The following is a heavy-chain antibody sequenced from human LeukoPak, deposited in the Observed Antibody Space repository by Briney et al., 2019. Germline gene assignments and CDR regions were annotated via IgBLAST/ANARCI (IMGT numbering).Heavy chain of an antibody. Sequence: GGSLRLSCAASGFTLSSFWMTWVRQAPGKGLEWVANIRQDGNEKFYVDSVKGRFTISRDNSKNTLYLQMSSLRAEDTAVYYCAKSRAADTTLLFDYWGQGTLVTVST. J-gene: IGHJ4*02. CDR1: GFTLSSFW. CDR2: IRQDGNEK. V-gene: IGHV3-7*03. D-gene: IGHD6-13*01. CDR3: AKSRAADTTLLFDY.